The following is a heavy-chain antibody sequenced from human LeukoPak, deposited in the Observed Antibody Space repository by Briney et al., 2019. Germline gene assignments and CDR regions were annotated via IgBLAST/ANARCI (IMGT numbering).Heavy chain of an antibody. CDR3: AKPTLEWLSKGHYMDV. J-gene: IGHJ6*03. D-gene: IGHD3-3*01. CDR2: ISGSGGST. V-gene: IGHV3-23*01. CDR1: GFTFRNYA. Sequence: PGGSLRLSCAASGFTFRNYAVTWVRQAPGKGLEWVSGISGSGGSTYHADSVKGRFTISRDNSNNTLYLQMNSLRDEDTAIYYCAKPTLEWLSKGHYMDVWGKGATVTVSS.